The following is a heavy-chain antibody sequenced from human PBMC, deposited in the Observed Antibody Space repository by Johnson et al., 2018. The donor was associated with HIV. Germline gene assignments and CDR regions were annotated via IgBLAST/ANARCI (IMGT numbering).Heavy chain of an antibody. J-gene: IGHJ3*02. CDR1: GFTFSSYA. Sequence: QVQLVESGGGVVQPGRSLRLSCAASGFTFSSYAMHWVRQAPGKGLEWVAVISYDGSNKYYADSVKGRFTISRDNSKNTLYLQMNSLRAEDTALYYCAKDMRISSTGAFDIWGQGTMVTVSS. D-gene: IGHD3-16*01. CDR3: AKDMRISSTGAFDI. CDR2: ISYDGSNK. V-gene: IGHV3-30-3*01.